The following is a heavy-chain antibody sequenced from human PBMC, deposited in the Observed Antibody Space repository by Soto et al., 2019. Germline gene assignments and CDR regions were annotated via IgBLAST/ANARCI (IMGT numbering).Heavy chain of an antibody. CDR2: IRSKTNNYAT. CDR3: IRTKNELRCYSYHGIDV. D-gene: IGHD1-7*01. J-gene: IGHJ6*02. V-gene: IGHV3-73*01. CDR1: GLTFSDSA. Sequence: GGSLRLSCAASGLTFSDSAIHWVRQASGKGLEWVGRIRSKTNNYATTYAASVKGRFTISRDDSKNTAYLQMNSLKTEDTAVYYCIRTKNELRCYSYHGIDVWGQGTTVTVSS.